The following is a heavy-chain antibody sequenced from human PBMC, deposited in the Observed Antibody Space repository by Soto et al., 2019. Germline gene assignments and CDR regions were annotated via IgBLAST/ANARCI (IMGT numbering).Heavy chain of an antibody. CDR3: VRGDGAAAGTRSDY. CDR1: GGTFSSYT. Sequence: QVQLVQSGAEVKKPGSSVKVSCKASGGTFSSYTISWVRQAPGQGLEWMGRIIPILGIANYAQKFQGRVTITAAKSTSTAYMELSSLRSEDTAVYYCVRGDGAAAGTRSDYWGQGTLVTVSS. CDR2: IIPILGIA. J-gene: IGHJ4*02. D-gene: IGHD6-13*01. V-gene: IGHV1-69*02.